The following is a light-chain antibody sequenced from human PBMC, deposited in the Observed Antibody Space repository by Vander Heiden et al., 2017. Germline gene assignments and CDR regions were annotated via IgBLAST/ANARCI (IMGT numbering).Light chain of an antibody. J-gene: IGLJ3*02. CDR1: ALPKQL. CDR3: ESADSSGSYGV. V-gene: IGLV3-25*03. CDR2: KDD. Sequence: SYEVTQPPPASVFPGQPARTTCSGDALPKQLGYWYQQKPGQAPVLVKYKDDERPSGIPDRFSGSSGGPILTLTISGVQAEDEAVYYCESADSSGSYGVFGGGTRLTVL.